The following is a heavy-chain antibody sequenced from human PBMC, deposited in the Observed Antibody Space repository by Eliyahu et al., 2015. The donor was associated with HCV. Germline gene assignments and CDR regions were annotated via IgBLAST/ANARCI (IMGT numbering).Heavy chain of an antibody. J-gene: IGHJ4*02. CDR1: GFIFNKAW. CDR3: ATGNGDYSRFDY. D-gene: IGHD4-17*01. V-gene: IGHV3-15*01. Sequence: EVQLVESGGGLVKPGESLRLXXVASGFIFNKAWMTWVRQAPGKGLEWVGRLKSKTDATTDYAAPVKDRFTFSRDDSKNTLYLEIHSLKMGDTAVYYCATGNGDYSRFDYWGQGTLVTVSS. CDR2: LKSKTDATT.